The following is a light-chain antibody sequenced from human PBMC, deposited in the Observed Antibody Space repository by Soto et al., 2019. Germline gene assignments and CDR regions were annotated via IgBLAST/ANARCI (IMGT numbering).Light chain of an antibody. CDR2: DAS. Sequence: AIQLTQSPSSLSASVGDRVTITCRASQGISSALAWYQQKPGKAPQLLIYDASSLESGVPSRFSGSGSGTEFTLTISSLQPDDFATYYCQHYNSYSEAFGQGTKVDIK. CDR3: QHYNSYSEA. CDR1: QGISSA. V-gene: IGKV1-13*02. J-gene: IGKJ1*01.